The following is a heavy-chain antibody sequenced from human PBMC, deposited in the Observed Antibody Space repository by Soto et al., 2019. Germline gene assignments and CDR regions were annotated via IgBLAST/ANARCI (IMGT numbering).Heavy chain of an antibody. CDR3: ARDLRYSSSWLFDY. V-gene: IGHV1-18*01. Sequence: ASVKVSCTASGYTFTSYGISWVRQAPGQGLEWMGWISAYNGNTNYAQKLQGRVTMTTDTSTSTAYMELRSLRSDDTAVYYCARDLRYSSSWLFDYWGQGTLVTVSS. CDR1: GYTFTSYG. J-gene: IGHJ4*02. CDR2: ISAYNGNT. D-gene: IGHD6-13*01.